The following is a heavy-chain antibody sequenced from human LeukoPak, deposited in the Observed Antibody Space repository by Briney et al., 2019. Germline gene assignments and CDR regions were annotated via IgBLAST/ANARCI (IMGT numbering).Heavy chain of an antibody. CDR3: ARDGLPEAYYYGSSGAELDY. CDR2: IKQDGSEK. J-gene: IGHJ4*02. Sequence: GGSLRLSCAASGFTFSSYWMSWVRQAPGKGLEWVANIKQDGSEKYYVDSVKGRFTISRDNAKNSLYLQMNSPRAEDTAVYYCARDGLPEAYYYGSSGAELDYWGQGTLVTVSS. CDR1: GFTFSSYW. V-gene: IGHV3-7*01. D-gene: IGHD3-22*01.